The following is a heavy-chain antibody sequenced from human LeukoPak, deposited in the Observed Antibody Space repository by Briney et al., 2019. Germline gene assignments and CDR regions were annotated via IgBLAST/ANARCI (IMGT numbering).Heavy chain of an antibody. CDR2: ISDSGYAI. CDR3: AREFGRDAFYSGHDN. Sequence: GGSLRLSCAASGFTFSDYYMSWFRQAPGKGLEWVSYISDSGYAIWYADSVRGRFTVSRDNAKSSLSLQMRNLRADDTAVYYCAREFGRDAFYSGHDNWGQGTLVTVSS. V-gene: IGHV3-11*01. CDR1: GFTFSDYY. J-gene: IGHJ4*02. D-gene: IGHD3-3*01.